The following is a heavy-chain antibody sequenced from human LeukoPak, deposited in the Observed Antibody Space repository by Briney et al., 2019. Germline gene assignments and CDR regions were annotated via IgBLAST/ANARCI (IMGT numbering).Heavy chain of an antibody. D-gene: IGHD6-19*01. CDR1: GFMFHDHG. J-gene: IGHJ4*02. CDR2: IKSKTDGGTT. V-gene: IGHV3-15*01. CDR3: TTDYSKWLAPDY. Sequence: PGGSLRLSCAVSGFMFHDHGMSWVRQAPGKGLEWVGRIKSKTDGGTTDYAAPVKGRFTISRDDSKNTLYLQMNSLKTEDTAVYYCTTDYSKWLAPDYWGQGTLVTVSS.